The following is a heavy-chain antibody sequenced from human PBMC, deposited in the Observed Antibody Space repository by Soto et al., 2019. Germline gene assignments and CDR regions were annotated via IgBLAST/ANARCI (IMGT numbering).Heavy chain of an antibody. D-gene: IGHD6-19*01. CDR1: GFSLSTSGMC. CDR3: ARMGSCWYAGWFDP. Sequence: GSGPTLVNPTPPLTLTCTCSGFSLSTSGMCVSWIRQPPGKALEWLALIDWEDDKYYSTSLKTRLTISKDTSKNQVVLTMTNMDPVDTATYYCARMGSCWYAGWFDPWGQGTLVTVSS. J-gene: IGHJ5*02. V-gene: IGHV2-70*01. CDR2: IDWEDDK.